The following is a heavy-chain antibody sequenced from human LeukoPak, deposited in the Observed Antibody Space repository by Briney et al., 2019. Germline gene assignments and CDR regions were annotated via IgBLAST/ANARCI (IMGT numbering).Heavy chain of an antibody. CDR3: VKERGVRGGFVGGDLDY. CDR1: GFTFSSYA. V-gene: IGHV3-64D*06. D-gene: IGHD3-10*01. J-gene: IGHJ4*02. CDR2: ISSNGAST. Sequence: PGGSLRLSCSASGFTFSSYAMHWVRQAPGKGLEYVSAISSNGASTYYADSVKGRFTISRDNSKNKLYLQMSSLRAEDTAVYYCVKERGVRGGFVGGDLDYWGQGTLVTVSS.